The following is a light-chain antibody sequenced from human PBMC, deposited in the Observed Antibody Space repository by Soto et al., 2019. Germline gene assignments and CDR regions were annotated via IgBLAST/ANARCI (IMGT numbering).Light chain of an antibody. CDR1: QSVSSY. CDR3: QQRSNWPPVYT. CDR2: DAS. J-gene: IGKJ2*01. V-gene: IGKV3-11*01. Sequence: EIVLTQSQATLSLSPGERATLSCRASQSVSSYLAWYQQKPGQAPRLLIYDASNRATGIPARFSGSGSGTDFTLTISILEPEDFAVYHCQQRSNWPPVYTFGQGTKLEIK.